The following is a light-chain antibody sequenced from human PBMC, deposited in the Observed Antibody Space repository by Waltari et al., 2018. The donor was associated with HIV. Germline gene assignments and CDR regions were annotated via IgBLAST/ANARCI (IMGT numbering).Light chain of an antibody. J-gene: IGKJ3*01. V-gene: IGKV1-9*01. CDR3: QHLNSYTLFT. Sequence: DIQLTQSPFFQSASVGDRVTITCRASQGISSNLAWYQQKPGQAPKLLIEAASTLQPGVPSRFSGSGSGTEFTLTVRGLQPEDLATYYWQHLNSYTLFTFDPGTTVD. CDR1: QGISSN. CDR2: AAS.